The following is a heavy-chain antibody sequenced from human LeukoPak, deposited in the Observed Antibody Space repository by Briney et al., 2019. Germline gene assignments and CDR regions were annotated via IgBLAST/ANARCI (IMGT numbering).Heavy chain of an antibody. Sequence: GGSLRLSCAASGFTFSSYSMNWVRQAPGKGLEWVSSISSSSSYIYYADSVKGRFTISRDNAKNSLYLQMNSLKAEDTAVYYCARGGYHHGFDIWGQGTMVTVSS. CDR2: ISSSSSYI. J-gene: IGHJ3*02. D-gene: IGHD2-15*01. V-gene: IGHV3-21*01. CDR3: ARGGYHHGFDI. CDR1: GFTFSSYS.